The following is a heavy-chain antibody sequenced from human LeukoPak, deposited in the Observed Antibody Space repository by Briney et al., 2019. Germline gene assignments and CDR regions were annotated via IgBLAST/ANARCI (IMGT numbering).Heavy chain of an antibody. Sequence: GGSLRLSCATSGFTFSSSWMSWVRRAPGKGLECVANIKEDGREKYYVDSVKGRFTISRDNAKNSLYLQMSSLRAEDTAVYYCARGGRPDYWGQGTLVTVSS. D-gene: IGHD3-10*01. V-gene: IGHV3-7*01. CDR3: ARGGRPDY. J-gene: IGHJ4*02. CDR1: GFTFSSSW. CDR2: IKEDGREK.